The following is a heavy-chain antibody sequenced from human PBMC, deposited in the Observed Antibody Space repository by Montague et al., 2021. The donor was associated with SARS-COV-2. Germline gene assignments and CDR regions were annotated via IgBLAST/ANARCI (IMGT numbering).Heavy chain of an antibody. CDR2: ISNDGTNQ. CDR3: VRGGQQPL. J-gene: IGHJ4*02. D-gene: IGHD6-13*01. CDR1: DFRFTSDS. V-gene: IGHV3-30*04. Sequence: SLSLSLSASDFRFTSDSMHWVRQAPDRGLEWVAAISNDGTNQYYVDSVEGRFSVSRDISKNTVFLQMDSLRPDDSAVYYCVRGGQQPLWGQGTLVTVSS.